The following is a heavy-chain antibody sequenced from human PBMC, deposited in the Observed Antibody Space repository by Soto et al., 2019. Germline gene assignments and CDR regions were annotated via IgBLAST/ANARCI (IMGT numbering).Heavy chain of an antibody. CDR3: TTDYYSTMIVVRFDV. J-gene: IGHJ4*01. CDR2: IKSKTDGGTT. Sequence: EVQLVESGGGLVKPGGSLRLSCAASGFTLSNAWINWVRQAPGKGLEWVGRIKSKTDGGTTDFAAPVKGRFAISRDDSKNMVYLQMKSLKTEDTGIYCCTTDYYSTMIVVRFDVWGHGTLVNVTS. V-gene: IGHV3-15*07. D-gene: IGHD3-22*01. CDR1: GFTLSNAW.